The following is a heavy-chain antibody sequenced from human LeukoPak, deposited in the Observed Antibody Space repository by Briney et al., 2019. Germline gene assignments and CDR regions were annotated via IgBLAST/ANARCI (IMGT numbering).Heavy chain of an antibody. V-gene: IGHV4-30-4*01. Sequence: SQTLSLTCSVSGGSISSGDYFWTWIRQPPGKGLEWIGYIYYSGSTYYNPSLKSRVTISVDTSKNQFSLKLSSVTAADTAVYYCARSYYYDSSGHDYWGQGTLVTVSS. CDR3: ARSYYYDSSGHDY. J-gene: IGHJ4*02. D-gene: IGHD3-22*01. CDR2: IYYSGST. CDR1: GGSISSGDYF.